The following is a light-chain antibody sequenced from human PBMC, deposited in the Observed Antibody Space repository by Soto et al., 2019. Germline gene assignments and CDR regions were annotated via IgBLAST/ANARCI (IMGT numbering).Light chain of an antibody. CDR1: SSNIGAGYD. CDR2: GNS. Sequence: QPVLTQPPSVSGAPGQRVTISCTGSSSNIGAGYDVHWYQLLPGTAPKLLIYGNSNRPSGVPDRFSGSKSGTSASLAITGLQAEDEADYYCQSYDSSLSWVFGGGTKLTVL. V-gene: IGLV1-40*01. CDR3: QSYDSSLSWV. J-gene: IGLJ3*02.